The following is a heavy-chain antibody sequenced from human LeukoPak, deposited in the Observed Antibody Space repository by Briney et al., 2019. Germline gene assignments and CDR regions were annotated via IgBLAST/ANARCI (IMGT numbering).Heavy chain of an antibody. J-gene: IGHJ4*02. CDR3: ARDPLYYDSSGFYPPPDY. CDR1: GFTFSSYT. D-gene: IGHD3-22*01. CDR2: ISYDGSNK. Sequence: GGSLRLSCAASGFTFSSYTMHWVRQAPGKGLEWVALISYDGSNKYCADSVKGRFTISRDNSKNTLYLQMNSLRAEDTAVYYCARDPLYYDSSGFYPPPDYWGQGTLVTVSS. V-gene: IGHV3-30*04.